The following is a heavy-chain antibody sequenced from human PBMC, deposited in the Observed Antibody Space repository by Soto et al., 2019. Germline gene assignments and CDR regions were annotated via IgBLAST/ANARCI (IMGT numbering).Heavy chain of an antibody. D-gene: IGHD5-18*01. J-gene: IGHJ4*02. CDR1: GGTFSSYA. CDR3: ISNVDTAMVTFDY. Sequence: QVQLVQSGAEVKKPGSSVKVSCKASGGTFSSYAISWVRQAPGQGLEWMGGIIPIFGTANYAQKFQGRVTSTADESTSTAYMELSSLRSEGTAVYYCISNVDTAMVTFDYWGQGTLVSVSS. V-gene: IGHV1-69*12. CDR2: IIPIFGTA.